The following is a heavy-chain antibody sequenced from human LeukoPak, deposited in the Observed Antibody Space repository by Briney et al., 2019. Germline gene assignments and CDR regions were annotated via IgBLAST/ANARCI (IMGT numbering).Heavy chain of an antibody. V-gene: IGHV1-69*05. CDR3: ASHSRGPRGSLDY. J-gene: IGHJ4*02. Sequence: SVKVSCKASGGTFSSYAISWVRQAPGQGLEWMGGIIPIFGTANYAQKFQGRVTITTDESTSTAYMELSSLRSEDTAVYYCASHSRGPRGSLDYWGQGTLVTVSS. CDR2: IIPIFGTA. D-gene: IGHD3-10*01. CDR1: GGTFSSYA.